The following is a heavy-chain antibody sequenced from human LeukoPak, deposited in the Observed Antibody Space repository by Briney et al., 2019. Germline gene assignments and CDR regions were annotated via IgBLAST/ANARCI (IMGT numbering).Heavy chain of an antibody. D-gene: IGHD2-15*01. CDR1: GFTFSRHG. CDR3: AKGGGGSWPPYFDY. Sequence: GGSLRLSCAPSGFTFSRHGMHWVRQAPGKGLEWVSAISGSGGSTYYADSVKGRFTISRDNSKNTLYLQMNSLRAEDTAVYYCAKGGGGSWPPYFDYWGQGTLVTVSS. CDR2: ISGSGGST. V-gene: IGHV3-23*01. J-gene: IGHJ4*02.